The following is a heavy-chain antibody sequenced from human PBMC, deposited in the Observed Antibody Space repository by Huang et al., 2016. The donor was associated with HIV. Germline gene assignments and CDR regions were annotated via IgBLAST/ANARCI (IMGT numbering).Heavy chain of an antibody. CDR2: ISASSGDT. D-gene: IGHD3-22*01. Sequence: QIQLMQSGPELKQPGASVKVSCKASGYTFTSYGITWVRQAPGQGPEWMGGISASSGDTEYAQKVQGRVTLTTDTSTNIAYMELRSLRSDDTAKYYCARDPKYHRIGYYRQRRGIDIWGQGTMVSVSS. CDR1: GYTFTSYG. CDR3: ARDPKYHRIGYYRQRRGIDI. J-gene: IGHJ3*02. V-gene: IGHV1-18*01.